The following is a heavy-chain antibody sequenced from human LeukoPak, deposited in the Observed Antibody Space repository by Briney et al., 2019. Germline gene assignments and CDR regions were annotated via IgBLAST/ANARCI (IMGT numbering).Heavy chain of an antibody. V-gene: IGHV1-46*01. J-gene: IGHJ4*02. CDR2: INPSGGST. CDR3: ARDLGGDYAFDY. D-gene: IGHD4-17*01. Sequence: ASVKVSCKASGYTFTSYYMHWVRQAPGQGLEWMGIINPSGGSTSYAQKFQGRVTMTRDTSTSTVYTELSSLRSEDTAVYYCARDLGGDYAFDYWGQGTLVTVSS. CDR1: GYTFTSYY.